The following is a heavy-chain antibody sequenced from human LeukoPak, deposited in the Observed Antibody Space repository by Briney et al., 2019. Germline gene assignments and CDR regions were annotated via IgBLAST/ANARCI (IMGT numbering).Heavy chain of an antibody. V-gene: IGHV3-23*01. CDR3: AKDGSLYYFDY. J-gene: IGHJ4*02. D-gene: IGHD6-13*01. Sequence: EWVSAISGSGASTYYADSVKGRFTISRDNSKNTLYVQMNSLRSEDTAVNYCAKDGSLYYFDYWGQGTRVPVSS. CDR2: ISGSGAST.